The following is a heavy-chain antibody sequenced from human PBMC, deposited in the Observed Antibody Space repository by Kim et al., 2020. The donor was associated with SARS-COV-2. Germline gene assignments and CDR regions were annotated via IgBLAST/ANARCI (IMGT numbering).Heavy chain of an antibody. V-gene: IGHV3-15*01. Sequence: GGSLRLSCAASGFTFSNAWMSWVRQAPGKGLEWVGRIKSKTDGGTTDYAAPVKGRFTISRDDSKNTLYLQMNSLKTEDTAVYYCTTEEVVAAAGLDYWGQGTLVTVSS. D-gene: IGHD6-13*01. CDR2: IKSKTDGGTT. CDR3: TTEEVVAAAGLDY. J-gene: IGHJ4*02. CDR1: GFTFSNAW.